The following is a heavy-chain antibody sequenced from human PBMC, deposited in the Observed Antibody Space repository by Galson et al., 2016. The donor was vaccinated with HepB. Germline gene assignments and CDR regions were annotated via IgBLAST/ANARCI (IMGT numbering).Heavy chain of an antibody. J-gene: IGHJ3*02. Sequence: SLRLSCAASGLSISSYALHWVRQAPGKGLEYVSPISKNGSSSLYTDSVKGRFTISRDNSENTLYLQMSSLRAEDTAVYYCVKDRHNYDSTGYLGTFDIWGQGARVTVSS. CDR3: VKDRHNYDSTGYLGTFDI. CDR2: ISKNGSSS. D-gene: IGHD3-22*01. CDR1: GLSISSYA. V-gene: IGHV3-64D*08.